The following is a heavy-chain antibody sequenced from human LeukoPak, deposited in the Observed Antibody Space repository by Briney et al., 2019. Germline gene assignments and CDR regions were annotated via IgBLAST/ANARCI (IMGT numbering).Heavy chain of an antibody. J-gene: IGHJ3*02. D-gene: IGHD6-13*01. Sequence: SETLSLTCTVSGGSISSYYWSWIRQPPGKGLEWIGYIYYSGSTDYNPSLKSRVTISVDTSKNQFSLKLSSVTAADTAVYYCARDLRRVDKGQLVRGAFDIWGQGTMVTVSS. CDR3: ARDLRRVDKGQLVRGAFDI. V-gene: IGHV4-59*01. CDR1: GGSISSYY. CDR2: IYYSGST.